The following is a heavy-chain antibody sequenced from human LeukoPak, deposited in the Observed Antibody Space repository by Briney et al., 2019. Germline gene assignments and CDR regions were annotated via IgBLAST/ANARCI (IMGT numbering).Heavy chain of an antibody. CDR2: INPNSGGT. CDR3: AREMISGSSGYLYNWSDP. V-gene: IGHV1-2*02. J-gene: IGHJ5*02. Sequence: ASVKVSCKASGYTFTGYYMHWVRQAPGQGLEWMGWINPNSGGTNYAQKFQGRVTMTRDTSISTAYMELSRLRSDDTAVYYCAREMISGSSGYLYNWSDPWGQGTLVTVSS. CDR1: GYTFTGYY. D-gene: IGHD3-22*01.